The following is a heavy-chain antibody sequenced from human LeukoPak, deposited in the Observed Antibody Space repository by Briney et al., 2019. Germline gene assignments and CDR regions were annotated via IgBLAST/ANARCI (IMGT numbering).Heavy chain of an antibody. D-gene: IGHD5-12*01. CDR3: ARGQGPSGDSYY. CDR2: IKQDGSDK. CDR1: GFTFSNNW. J-gene: IGHJ4*02. V-gene: IGHV3-7*04. Sequence: GGSLRLSCAVSGFTFSNNWMNWVRQAPGKGLEWVANIKQDGSDKNYVDSVKGRFTISRDNAKNTLYLQMNSLRAEDTAVYYCARGQGPSGDSYYWGQGTLVTVSS.